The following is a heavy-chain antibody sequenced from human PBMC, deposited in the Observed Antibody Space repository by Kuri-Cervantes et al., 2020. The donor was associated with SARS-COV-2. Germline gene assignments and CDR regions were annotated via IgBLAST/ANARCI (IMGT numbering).Heavy chain of an antibody. V-gene: IGHV1-69*04. J-gene: IGHJ6*02. CDR1: GGTFSSYA. D-gene: IGHD2-2*01. CDR3: ARADCSSTSCYGERAEYGMDV. Sequence: SVKVSCKASGGTFSSYAISWVRQAPGQGLEWMGRIIPILGIANYAQKFQGRVTITADKSTSTAYMELSSLRSGDTAVYYCARADCSSTSCYGERAEYGMDVWGQGTTVTVSS. CDR2: IIPILGIA.